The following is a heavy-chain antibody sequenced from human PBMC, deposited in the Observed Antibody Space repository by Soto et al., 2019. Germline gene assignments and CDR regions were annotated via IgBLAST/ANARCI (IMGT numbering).Heavy chain of an antibody. CDR1: GFTFSSYA. V-gene: IGHV3-30-3*01. J-gene: IGHJ4*02. CDR2: ISYDGSNK. D-gene: IGHD3-3*01. Sequence: GGSLRLSCAASGFTFSSYAMHWVRQAPGKGLEWVAVISYDGSNKYYADSVKGRFTISRDNSKNTLYLQMNSLRAEDTAVYYCARAPPEHYNSAPYEDRPFYWGQGNLVTISS. CDR3: ARAPPEHYNSAPYEDRPFY.